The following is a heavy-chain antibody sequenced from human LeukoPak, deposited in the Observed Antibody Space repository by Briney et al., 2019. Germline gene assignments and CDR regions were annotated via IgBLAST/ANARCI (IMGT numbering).Heavy chain of an antibody. CDR3: ARGSGYYYDSSGYYYGNY. Sequence: APVKLSCKASGSLVTPYSMHLVRQAPGQGLEWMGWINPNSGGTNYAQKFQGRVTMSRDTSISTAYMERSRLRSDDTAVYYCARGSGYYYDSSGYYYGNYWGQGTLVTVSS. D-gene: IGHD3-22*01. V-gene: IGHV1-2*02. J-gene: IGHJ4*02. CDR2: INPNSGGT. CDR1: GSLVTPYS.